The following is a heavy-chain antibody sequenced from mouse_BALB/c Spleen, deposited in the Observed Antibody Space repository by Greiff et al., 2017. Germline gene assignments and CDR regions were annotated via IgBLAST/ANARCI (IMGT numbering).Heavy chain of an antibody. V-gene: IGHV5-17*02. D-gene: IGHD2-1*01. CDR1: GFTFSSFG. Sequence: EVKLMESGGGLVQPGGSRKLSCAASGFTFSSFGMHWVRQAPEKGLEWVAYISSGSSTIYYADTVKGRFTISRDNPKNTLFLQMTSLRSEDTAMYYCARSYGNPYWYFDVWGAGTTVTVSS. CDR3: ARSYGNPYWYFDV. CDR2: ISSGSSTI. J-gene: IGHJ1*01.